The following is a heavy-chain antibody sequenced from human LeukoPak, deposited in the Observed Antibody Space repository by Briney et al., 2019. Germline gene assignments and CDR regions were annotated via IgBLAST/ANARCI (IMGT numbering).Heavy chain of an antibody. CDR3: ARDRLTMVRGEIYYYYYMDV. CDR2: ISGSDGST. CDR1: GFSFSSFG. V-gene: IGHV3-23*01. J-gene: IGHJ6*03. D-gene: IGHD3-10*01. Sequence: GGTRRLSCAASGFSFSSFGMSWVRQAPGKGLEWVSRISGSDGSTDYADSVKGRFTISRGNAKNSLYLQMNSLRAEDTAVYYCARDRLTMVRGEIYYYYYMDVWGKGTTVTVSS.